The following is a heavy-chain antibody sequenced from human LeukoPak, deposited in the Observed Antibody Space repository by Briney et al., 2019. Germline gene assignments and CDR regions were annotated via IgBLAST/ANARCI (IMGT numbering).Heavy chain of an antibody. D-gene: IGHD6-19*01. CDR3: ARQYSSGCYDY. J-gene: IGHJ4*02. CDR2: IYTSGST. CDR1: GGSISSYY. V-gene: IGHV4-4*07. Sequence: SETLSLTCTVSGGSISSYYWNWIRQPAAKGLEWIGRIYTSGSTNYNPSLKSRVTMSVHTSKNQFSLKLSSVTAADTAVYYCARQYSSGCYDYWGQGTLVTVSS.